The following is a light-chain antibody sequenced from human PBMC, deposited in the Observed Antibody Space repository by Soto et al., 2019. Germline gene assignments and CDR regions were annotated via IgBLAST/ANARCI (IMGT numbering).Light chain of an antibody. CDR3: QQSNSWPRT. J-gene: IGKJ2*01. CDR2: DAS. Sequence: EIVLTQSPATLSLSPGERATLSCRASQGISNNLAWYQKKAGQAPRLLIYDASNRDTGLPVRFSGSGSGTDFTLTISSLEPEDFAVYYCQQSNSWPRTFGQGTKLEIK. CDR1: QGISNN. V-gene: IGKV3-11*01.